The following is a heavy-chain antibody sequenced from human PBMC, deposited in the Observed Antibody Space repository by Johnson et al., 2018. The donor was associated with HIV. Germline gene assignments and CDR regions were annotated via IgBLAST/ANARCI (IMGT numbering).Heavy chain of an antibody. V-gene: IGHV3-7*01. CDR1: GFTFSSYW. D-gene: IGHD7-27*01. CDR3: ARVKSYGNWGSRKGGRESRAAFDI. CDR2: LKQDGSEK. J-gene: IGHJ3*02. Sequence: VQLVESGGGLVQPGGSLRLSCAASGFTFSSYWMSWVRQAPGKGLEWVANLKQDGSEKYYVASVKGRFTISRDNAKNSLYLQMNSLRAEDTAVYYCARVKSYGNWGSRKGGRESRAAFDIWGQGTMVTVSS.